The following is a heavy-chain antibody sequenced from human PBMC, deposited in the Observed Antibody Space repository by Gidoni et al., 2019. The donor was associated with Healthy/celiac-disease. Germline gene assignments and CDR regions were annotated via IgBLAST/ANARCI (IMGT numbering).Heavy chain of an antibody. CDR2: SIPIFGTA. Sequence: QVQLVQSGAEVKKPGSSVKVSCKASGGTFSSYAISWVRQAPGQGLEWMGGSIPIFGTANYAQKFQGRVTITADKSTSTAYMELSSLRSEDTAVYYCARGGRDGYIGNWYFDLWGRGTLVTVSS. CDR1: GGTFSSYA. J-gene: IGHJ2*01. CDR3: ARGGRDGYIGNWYFDL. D-gene: IGHD5-12*01. V-gene: IGHV1-69*06.